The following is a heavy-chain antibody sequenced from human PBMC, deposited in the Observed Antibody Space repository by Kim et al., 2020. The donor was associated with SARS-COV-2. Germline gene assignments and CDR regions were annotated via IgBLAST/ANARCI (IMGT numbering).Heavy chain of an antibody. CDR1: GYTFTGYY. CDR3: ARSGIAAARRYAFDI. V-gene: IGHV1-2*02. J-gene: IGHJ3*02. Sequence: ASVKVSCKASGYTFTGYYMHWVRQAPGQGLEWMGWINPNSGGTNYAQKFQGRVTMTRDTSISTAYMELSRLRSDDTAVYYCARSGIAAARRYAFDIWGQGTMVTVSS. D-gene: IGHD6-13*01. CDR2: INPNSGGT.